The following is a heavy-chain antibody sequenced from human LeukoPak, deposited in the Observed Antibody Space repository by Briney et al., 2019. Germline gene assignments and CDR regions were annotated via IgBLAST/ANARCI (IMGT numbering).Heavy chain of an antibody. CDR1: GFTVSSNY. J-gene: IGHJ4*02. CDR2: IYGDGRI. CDR3: ARESGYSYGLAGFFDY. D-gene: IGHD5-18*01. V-gene: IGHV3-53*01. Sequence: GGSLRLSCAASGFTVSSNYMSWVRQDPGKGLECVSVIYGDGRIHYADSVKGGLTISRDDSKNTLYLQMNSLRAEDTAVYYCARESGYSYGLAGFFDYWGQGTLVTVSS.